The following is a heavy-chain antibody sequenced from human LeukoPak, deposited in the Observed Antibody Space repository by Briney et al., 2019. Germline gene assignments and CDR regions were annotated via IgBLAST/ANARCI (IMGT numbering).Heavy chain of an antibody. J-gene: IGHJ4*02. D-gene: IGHD6-13*01. Sequence: GGSLRLSCATSGFSFSSYAMSWVRQAPGKGLEWVSSISGSGGSTYYTDSVKGRFTISRDNSKNTLYLQMNSLRAEDTAVYYCAKATYASSWNLYFDYWGQGTLVTVSS. CDR2: ISGSGGST. CDR1: GFSFSSYA. CDR3: AKATYASSWNLYFDY. V-gene: IGHV3-23*01.